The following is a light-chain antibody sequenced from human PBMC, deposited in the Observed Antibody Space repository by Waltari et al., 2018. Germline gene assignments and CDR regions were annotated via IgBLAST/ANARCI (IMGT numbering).Light chain of an antibody. CDR2: LGS. CDR3: MQSLQALCT. J-gene: IGKJ1*01. Sequence: DIVVIQSPLSMPVSPGEPASIPCRSSQSLLHSNGYNYLDCYLQKPGQSTQLLFYLGSNPACGVPGRCSGTASTTYFTLKINMVQAEYVVFYYCMQSLQALCTFGQGTKVEIK. CDR1: QSLLHSNGYNY. V-gene: IGKV2-28*01.